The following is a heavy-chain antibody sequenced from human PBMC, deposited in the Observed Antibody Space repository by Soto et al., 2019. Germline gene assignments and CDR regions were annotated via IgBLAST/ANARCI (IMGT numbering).Heavy chain of an antibody. CDR1: SACMVSNS. CDR2: ISTSGTT. Sequence: ATLSPTCSVPSACMVSNSVACIRPPDGRGLDWIGRISTSGTTNYNPSLKSRVTMSVDPSKNSFSLNLSSVTAADTAVSYCAREAGPDRCLDPWGQGTLVTVSS. V-gene: IGHV4-4*07. CDR3: AREAGPDRCLDP. D-gene: IGHD6-19*01. J-gene: IGHJ5*02.